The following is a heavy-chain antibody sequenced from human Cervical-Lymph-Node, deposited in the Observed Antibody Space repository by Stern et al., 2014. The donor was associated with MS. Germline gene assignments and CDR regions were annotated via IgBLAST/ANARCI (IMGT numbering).Heavy chain of an antibody. J-gene: IGHJ3*02. CDR1: GASVSTYNFY. CDR2: VYDSGST. V-gene: IGHV4-61*01. D-gene: IGHD1-26*01. Sequence: QEQLQGSGPGLVKPSGTLSLTCIVSGASVSTYNFYWSWIRQSPGKGLEWIGYVYDSGSTDYNPSIKSRVTISADTSKNQFSLNLTSVTAADTAVYYCARDRGRGSNAFDIWGQGTLVTVSS. CDR3: ARDRGRGSNAFDI.